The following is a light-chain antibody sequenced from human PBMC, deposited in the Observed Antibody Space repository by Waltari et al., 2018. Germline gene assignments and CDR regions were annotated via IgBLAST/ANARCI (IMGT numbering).Light chain of an antibody. J-gene: IGLJ3*02. Sequence: SVLTQPPSASGTPGQTVTIPCSGSSSNIGGNFVYWYLQLPGPAPPLPFFKNNPPPSGVPDRFSGSKSGTSASLAISGLRSDDEAEYYCAAWDDNLTGPLFGGGTKVTVL. CDR1: SSNIGGNF. CDR3: AAWDDNLTGPL. CDR2: KNN. V-gene: IGLV1-47*01.